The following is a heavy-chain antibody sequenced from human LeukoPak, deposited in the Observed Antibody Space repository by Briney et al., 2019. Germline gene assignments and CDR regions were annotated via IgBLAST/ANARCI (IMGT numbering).Heavy chain of an antibody. D-gene: IGHD3-22*01. CDR1: GFTFSSYG. CDR2: ISGSGGST. V-gene: IGHV3-23*01. CDR3: AKHYDSSGYYYVN. Sequence: PGGSLRLSCAASGFTFSSYGMSWVRQAPGKGLEWVSAISGSGGSTYYADSVKGRFTISRDNSKNTLYLQMNSLRAEDTAVYYCAKHYDSSGYYYVNWGQGTLDTVSS. J-gene: IGHJ4*02.